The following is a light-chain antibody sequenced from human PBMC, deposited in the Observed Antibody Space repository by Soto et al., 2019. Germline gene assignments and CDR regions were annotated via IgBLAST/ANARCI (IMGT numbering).Light chain of an antibody. CDR2: GAS. CDR3: QQYGDSPRT. CDR1: QSVSSNY. J-gene: IGKJ1*01. Sequence: EIILTQSPGTLSLSPGVRVTLSCRASQSVSSNYLAWYQQKPGQAPRLLIYGASSRATGIPDRFSGSGSGTDFTLTISRLEPEDFAVYYCQQYGDSPRTFGQGTKVDI. V-gene: IGKV3-20*01.